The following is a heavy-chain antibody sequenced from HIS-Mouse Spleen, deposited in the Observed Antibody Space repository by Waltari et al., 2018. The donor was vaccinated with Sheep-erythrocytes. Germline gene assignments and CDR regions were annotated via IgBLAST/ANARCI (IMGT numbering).Heavy chain of an antibody. J-gene: IGHJ3*02. CDR1: GFTVSSNY. Sequence: EVQLVETGGGLIQPGGSLRLSCAASGFTVSSNYMSWVRQAPGKGLEWVSVIYSGGSTYYADSVKGRFTISRDNSKNTLYLQMNSLRAEDTAVYYCASVTFNTAMDAFDIWGQGTMVTVSS. CDR2: IYSGGST. D-gene: IGHD5-18*01. V-gene: IGHV3-53*02. CDR3: ASVTFNTAMDAFDI.